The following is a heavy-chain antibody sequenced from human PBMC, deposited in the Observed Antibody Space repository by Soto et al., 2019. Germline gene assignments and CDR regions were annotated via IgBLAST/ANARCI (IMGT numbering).Heavy chain of an antibody. J-gene: IGHJ4*02. CDR1: SISSHY. V-gene: IGHV3-33*01. CDR2: IWYDGSNK. D-gene: IGHD5-12*01. Sequence: SISSHYWGWIRQPPGKGLEWVAVIWYDGSNKYYADSVKGRFTISRDNSKNTLYLQMNSLRAEDTAVYYCARDRWLRGLEIDYWGQGTLVTVSS. CDR3: ARDRWLRGLEIDY.